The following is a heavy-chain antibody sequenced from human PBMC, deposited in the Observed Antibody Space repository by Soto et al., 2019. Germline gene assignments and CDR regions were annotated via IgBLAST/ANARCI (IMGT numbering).Heavy chain of an antibody. J-gene: IGHJ4*02. D-gene: IGHD7-27*01. Sequence: GGSLRLSCAASGFTFSDSYMSWIRQAPGKGLEWVSYISSSDSIIYYADSVKGRFTISRDNSKNTLYLQMNSLRAEDTAVYYCAKLSDGENDFDYWGQGTLVTVSS. CDR2: ISSSDSII. CDR1: GFTFSDSY. CDR3: AKLSDGENDFDY. V-gene: IGHV3-11*04.